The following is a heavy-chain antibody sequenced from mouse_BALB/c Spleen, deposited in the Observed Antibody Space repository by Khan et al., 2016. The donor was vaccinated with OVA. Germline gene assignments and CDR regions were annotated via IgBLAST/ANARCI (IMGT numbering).Heavy chain of an antibody. CDR2: ISSGCGD. CDR1: GFTFSSYA. D-gene: IGHD2-1*01. V-gene: IGHV5-6-5*01. J-gene: IGHJ4*01. Sequence: EVELVESGGGLVKPGGSLKLSCAASGFTFSSYAMSWVRQTHEMSLEWVASISSGCGDYYPDRVKGRFTMSRDNASNILYLQMSSLRAEDMAMYYCARGYGTFGDADNAMDYWGQGTPVTVSA. CDR3: ARGYGTFGDADNAMDY.